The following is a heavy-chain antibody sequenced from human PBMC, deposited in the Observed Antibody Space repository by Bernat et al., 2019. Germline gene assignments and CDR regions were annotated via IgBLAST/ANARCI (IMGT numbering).Heavy chain of an antibody. V-gene: IGHV3-43*02. J-gene: IGHJ4*02. CDR2: ISGDGGST. D-gene: IGHD4-23*01. CDR3: GKAGRDGGNLEAVDY. Sequence: EVQLVESGGGVVQPGGSLRLSCAASGFTFDDYAMHWVRQAPGKGLEWVSLISGDGGSTYYADSVKGRFTISRYNSKNSLYLQMNSLRTEDTALYYCGKAGRDGGNLEAVDYWGQGTLVTVPS. CDR1: GFTFDDYA.